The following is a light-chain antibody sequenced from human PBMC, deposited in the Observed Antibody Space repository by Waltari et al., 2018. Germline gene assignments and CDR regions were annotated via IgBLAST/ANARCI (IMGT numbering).Light chain of an antibody. J-gene: IGLJ2*01. V-gene: IGLV2-14*03. CDR2: DAS. Sequence: QSALTQPASVSGSPGQSITISCAGTSSDVGGYDSVSWYQQHPGKAPKLMIYDASNRPSGVSSRFSGSKSGNTASLTISGLQAEDEANYYCSSYTTSITLVFGGGTKLTVL. CDR3: SSYTTSITLV. CDR1: SSDVGGYDS.